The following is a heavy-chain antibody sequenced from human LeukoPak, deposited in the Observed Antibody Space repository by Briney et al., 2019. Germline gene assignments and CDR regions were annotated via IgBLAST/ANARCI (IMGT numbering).Heavy chain of an antibody. CDR3: ATLAVGATEPQFDY. CDR1: GFTFSSYA. D-gene: IGHD1-26*01. CDR2: ISYDGSNK. J-gene: IGHJ4*02. V-gene: IGHV3-30*04. Sequence: GGTLRLSCAASGFTFSSYAMHWVRQAPGKGLEWVAVISYDGSNKYYADSVKGRFTISRDNSKNTLYVQMNSLRAEDTAVYYCATLAVGATEPQFDYWGQGTLVTVSS.